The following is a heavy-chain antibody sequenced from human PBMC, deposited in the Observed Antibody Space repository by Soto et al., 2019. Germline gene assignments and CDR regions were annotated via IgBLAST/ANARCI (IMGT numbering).Heavy chain of an antibody. V-gene: IGHV4-4*02. CDR3: ARAARGCSDFGF. D-gene: IGHD6-19*01. CDR1: GVSIRSNNW. J-gene: IGHJ4*02. Sequence: SETLSLTCAVSGVSIRSNNWWRWVRQPPGKGLEWIGEIYHSGSINYNPSLNSRVTISVDKSKNHFSLNLISVTAADTAVYYCARAARGCSDFGFWGQGTLVTVSS. CDR2: IYHSGSI.